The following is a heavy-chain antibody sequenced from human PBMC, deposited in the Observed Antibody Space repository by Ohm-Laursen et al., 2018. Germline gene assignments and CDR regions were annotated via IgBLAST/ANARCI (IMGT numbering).Heavy chain of an antibody. CDR1: AFTVSSNS. D-gene: IGHD1/OR15-1a*01. V-gene: IGHV3-66*01. J-gene: IGHJ4*02. Sequence: SLRLSCVASAFTVSSNSMTWVRQAPGKGLEWVSFIYSDGRTHYADSVKGRLTVSRDSSENTLFLQMESLTAEDTAVYYCAAGPNIYYLDYWGQGTLVTVSS. CDR3: AAGPNIYYLDY. CDR2: IYSDGRT.